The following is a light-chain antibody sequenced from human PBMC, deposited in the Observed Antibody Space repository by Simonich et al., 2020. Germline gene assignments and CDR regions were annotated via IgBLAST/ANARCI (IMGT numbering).Light chain of an antibody. J-gene: IGKJ4*01. CDR2: DAS. CDR1: QSVSSY. V-gene: IGKV3-11*01. CDR3: QQRSNWPPLT. Sequence: EIVLTQSPATLSLSPGERATLSCRASQSVSSYLAWYQQKPGQAPRLLSYDASNRATGIPTRCSGSGSGTDFTLTISSLEPEDFAVYYCQQRSNWPPLTFGGGTKVEIK.